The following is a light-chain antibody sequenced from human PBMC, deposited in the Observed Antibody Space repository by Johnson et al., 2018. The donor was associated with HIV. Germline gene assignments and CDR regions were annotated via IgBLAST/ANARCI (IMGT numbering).Light chain of an antibody. CDR3: GTWDSSLSAPWV. Sequence: QSVLTQPPSVSAAPGQKVTISCSGSSSNIGNNYVSWYQQLPGTAPKLLIYDNNKRPSGIPDRFSGSKSGPSATRGITGLQTGDEADYYCGTWDSSLSAPWVFGTGTKVTVL. CDR2: DNN. V-gene: IGLV1-51*01. CDR1: SSNIGNNY. J-gene: IGLJ1*01.